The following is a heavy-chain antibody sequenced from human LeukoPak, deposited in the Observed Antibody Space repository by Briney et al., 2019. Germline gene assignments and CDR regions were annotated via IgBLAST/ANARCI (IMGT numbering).Heavy chain of an antibody. J-gene: IGHJ4*02. D-gene: IGHD5-12*01. V-gene: IGHV3-23*01. CDR3: VKADSGYDLLFDY. CDR2: ISGSGGST. CDR1: GFTFSSYA. Sequence: TGGSLRLSCAASGFTFSSYAMNWVRQAPGKGLEWVSGISGSGGSTYYADSAKGRFTISRDNSKNTLYLQMNSLRAEDTAVYYCVKADSGYDLLFDYWGQGTLVTVSS.